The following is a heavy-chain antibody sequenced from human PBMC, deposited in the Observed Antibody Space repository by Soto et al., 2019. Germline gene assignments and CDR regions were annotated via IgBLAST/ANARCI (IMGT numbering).Heavy chain of an antibody. D-gene: IGHD4-17*01. CDR3: ARDDYGDYSGWFDP. J-gene: IGHJ5*02. V-gene: IGHV1-69*13. CDR2: IIPIFGTA. CDR1: GGTFSSYA. Sequence: GASVKVSCKASGGTFSSYAISWVRQAPGQGLEWMGGIIPIFGTANYAQKFQGRVTITADESTSTAYMELSSLRSEDTAVYYCARDDYGDYSGWFDPWGQGTLVTVSS.